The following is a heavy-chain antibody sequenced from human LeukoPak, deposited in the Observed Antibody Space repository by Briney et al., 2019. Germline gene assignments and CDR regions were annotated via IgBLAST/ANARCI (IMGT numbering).Heavy chain of an antibody. J-gene: IGHJ4*02. D-gene: IGHD3-10*01. Sequence: AESLKIFCWGSGYSFASYWIGWVRQLPGEGLVEVGIIYPGDSDTRYSPSFQGQVTISADKSISTAYLQSSSLKASDTAMYYCARHSSYGSGSRQGYWGQGTLVTVSS. CDR1: GYSFASYW. CDR2: IYPGDSDT. V-gene: IGHV5-51*01. CDR3: ARHSSYGSGSRQGY.